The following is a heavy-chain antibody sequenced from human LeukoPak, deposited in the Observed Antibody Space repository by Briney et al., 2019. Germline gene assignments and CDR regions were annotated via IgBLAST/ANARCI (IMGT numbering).Heavy chain of an antibody. D-gene: IGHD1-26*01. V-gene: IGHV3-74*01. CDR2: INSDGSST. J-gene: IGHJ4*02. CDR1: GFTFSSYW. CDR3: ARAGYSGSYQYYFDY. Sequence: PGGSLRLSCAASGFTFSSYWMHWVRQAPGKGLVWVSRINSDGSSTSYADSVMGRFTISRDNAKNTLYLQMNSLRAEDTAVYYCARAGYSGSYQYYFDYWGQGTLVTVSS.